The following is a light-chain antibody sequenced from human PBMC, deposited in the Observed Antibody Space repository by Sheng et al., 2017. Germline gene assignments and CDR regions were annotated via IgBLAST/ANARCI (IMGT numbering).Light chain of an antibody. CDR1: QDIGTW. Sequence: DIQMTQTPSSLSASVGDHVTITCRASQDIGTWLAWYQQTPEKAPKSLVYAASSLQGGAPPRFSGSGSGTHFTLTISSLQPEDVGTYYCQQYNSDLGVTFGQGTRLEIK. J-gene: IGKJ5*01. CDR2: AAS. V-gene: IGKV1D-16*01. CDR3: QQYNSDLGVT.